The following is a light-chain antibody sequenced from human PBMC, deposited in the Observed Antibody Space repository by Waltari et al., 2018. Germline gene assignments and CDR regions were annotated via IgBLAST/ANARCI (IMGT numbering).Light chain of an antibody. CDR2: EVN. CDR3: ISYTSRAAAYV. J-gene: IGLJ1*01. CDR1: SSAVGGYWL. V-gene: IGLV2-14*01. Sequence: QSALTQPASVSGSPGQSRTISCTGTSSAVGGYWLVSWYQPPSAKAPQLIIYEVNKRPSGISSRFSGSKSASTASLTISGLQAEDESEYYCISYTSRAAAYVFGTGTTVTVL.